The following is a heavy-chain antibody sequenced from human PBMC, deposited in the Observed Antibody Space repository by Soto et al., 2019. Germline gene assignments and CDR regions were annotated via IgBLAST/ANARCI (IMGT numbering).Heavy chain of an antibody. CDR1: GGTFSSHG. Sequence: QVQLVQSGTVVQRRGSSVKVSCQASGGTFSSHGMAWVRQAPGQGLEWMGGIIPTFGTPTYAPKFQGRVTITADKSTNTAYMELNSLRSVDTGVYYCASERSAQDFDFWGQGTLITVSS. J-gene: IGHJ4*02. CDR3: ASERSAQDFDF. V-gene: IGHV1-69*06. D-gene: IGHD1-26*01. CDR2: IIPTFGTP.